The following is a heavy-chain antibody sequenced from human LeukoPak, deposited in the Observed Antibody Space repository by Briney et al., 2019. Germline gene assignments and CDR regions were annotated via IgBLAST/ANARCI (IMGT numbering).Heavy chain of an antibody. CDR2: ISGSGGST. CDR3: AVGEGVFDY. Sequence: GGSLRLSCAASGFSFSSYAMSWVRQAPGKGLEWVSAISGSGGSTYYADSVKGRFTISRDNSKSTLYLQMNSLRAEDTAVYYCAVGEGVFDYWGQGTLVTVSS. J-gene: IGHJ4*02. D-gene: IGHD3-10*01. V-gene: IGHV3-23*01. CDR1: GFSFSSYA.